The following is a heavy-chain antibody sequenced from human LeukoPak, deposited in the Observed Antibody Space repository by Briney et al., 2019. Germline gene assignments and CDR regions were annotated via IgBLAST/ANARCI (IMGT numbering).Heavy chain of an antibody. D-gene: IGHD2-21*02. CDR3: ARGDVVRGVSWFDS. CDR1: GYPFTSYW. J-gene: IGHJ5*01. CDR2: IYPGDSDT. Sequence: GESLKISCQGSGYPFTSYWIGWVRQMPVKGLEWMGSIYPGDSDTKYSPSFQGQVTISVDKSTNTAYLQWKSLKASDPAMYYYARGDVVRGVSWFDSWGQGALVTVSS. V-gene: IGHV5-51*01.